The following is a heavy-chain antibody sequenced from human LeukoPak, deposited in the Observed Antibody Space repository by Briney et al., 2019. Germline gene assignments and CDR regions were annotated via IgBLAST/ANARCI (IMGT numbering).Heavy chain of an antibody. CDR1: GFVFSNHG. CDR3: AKDSNSGYVSVGPDY. V-gene: IGHV3-30*02. CDR2: VRFDGSNE. D-gene: IGHD3-22*01. Sequence: GGSLRLSCQTSGFVFSNHGMHWVRQDPGKGLEWVAFVRFDGSNEYYADSVKGRFTISRDNSRNTLYLRMNSLRAEDTGVYSCAKDSNSGYVSVGPDYWGLGTLVTVSS. J-gene: IGHJ4*02.